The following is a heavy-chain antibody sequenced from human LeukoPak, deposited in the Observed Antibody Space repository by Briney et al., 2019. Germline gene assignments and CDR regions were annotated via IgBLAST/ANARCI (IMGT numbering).Heavy chain of an antibody. J-gene: IGHJ5*02. CDR2: IYYSGST. Sequence: SETLSLTCTASGGSISSYYWSWIRQPPGKGLEWIGYIYYSGSTNYNPSLKSRVTISVDTSKNQFSLKLSSVTAADTAVYYCAREGLYGGRFIVDPWGQGTLVTVSS. D-gene: IGHD2-21*01. CDR1: GGSISSYY. CDR3: AREGLYGGRFIVDP. V-gene: IGHV4-59*01.